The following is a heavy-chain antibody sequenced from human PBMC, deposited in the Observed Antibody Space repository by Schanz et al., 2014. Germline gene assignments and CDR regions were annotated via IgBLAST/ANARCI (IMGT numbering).Heavy chain of an antibody. V-gene: IGHV3-30*02. D-gene: IGHD3-22*01. CDR2: IRYDGSNQ. CDR1: GFTFTNLG. CDR3: AKSYDTSGYSGFDY. Sequence: VQLVESGGGVVQPGGSLRLSCAASGFTFTNLGMHWVRRAPGKGLEWVAFIRYDGSNQYYADSVKGRFTISRDNSKNTLSLQMNSLRTEDTAVYFCAKSYDTSGYSGFDYWGQGTLVTVSS. J-gene: IGHJ4*02.